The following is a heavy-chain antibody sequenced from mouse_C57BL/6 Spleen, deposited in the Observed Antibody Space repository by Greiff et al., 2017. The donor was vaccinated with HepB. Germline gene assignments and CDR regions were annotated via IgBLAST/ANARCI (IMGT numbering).Heavy chain of an antibody. J-gene: IGHJ3*01. CDR3: ARQYYYGSKAWFAY. V-gene: IGHV5-9*01. D-gene: IGHD1-1*01. CDR2: ISGGGGNT. CDR1: GFTFSSYT. Sequence: EVKLVESGGGLVKPGGSLKLSCAASGFTFSSYTMSWVRQTPEKRLEWVATISGGGGNTYYPDSVKGRFTISRDNAKNTLYLQMSSLRSEDTALYYCARQYYYGSKAWFAYWGQGTLVTVSA.